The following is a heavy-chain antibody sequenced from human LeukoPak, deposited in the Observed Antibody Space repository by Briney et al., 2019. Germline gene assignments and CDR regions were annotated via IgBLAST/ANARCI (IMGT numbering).Heavy chain of an antibody. CDR2: FDPEDGET. CDR1: GYTLTELS. D-gene: IGHD3-16*01. V-gene: IGHV1-24*01. Sequence: ASVKVSCKVSGYTLTELSMHWVRQAPGKGLEWMGGFDPEDGETIYAQKFQGRVTMTEGTSTDTAYMELSSLRSEDTAVYYCATRGGPRDYWGQGTLVTVSS. CDR3: ATRGGPRDY. J-gene: IGHJ4*02.